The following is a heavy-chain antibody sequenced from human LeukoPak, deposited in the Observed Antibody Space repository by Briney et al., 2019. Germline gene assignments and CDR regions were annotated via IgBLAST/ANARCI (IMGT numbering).Heavy chain of an antibody. Sequence: GESLNISCQISGYIFTNYWIGWVRQMPGKGLESMGIIYPADSDTTYSPSFEGQVTISADKSISTAYLQWSSLKASDTAMYYCARRYCSGGSCYAVFDYWGQGTLVTVSS. D-gene: IGHD2-15*01. CDR2: IYPADSDT. CDR1: GYIFTNYW. CDR3: ARRYCSGGSCYAVFDY. V-gene: IGHV5-51*01. J-gene: IGHJ4*02.